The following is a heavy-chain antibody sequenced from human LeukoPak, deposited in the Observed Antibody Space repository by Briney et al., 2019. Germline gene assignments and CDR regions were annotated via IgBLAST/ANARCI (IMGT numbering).Heavy chain of an antibody. Sequence: GGSLRHSCAASGFTFSTYAMRWVRQAPGKGLEWVSSISGSDSTTYYADSVKGRFTISRDNSKNTVYLQMSSLRVDDTAVYYCAKGMSTGWYYFDYWGQGALVSVSS. CDR3: AKGMSTGWYYFDY. J-gene: IGHJ4*02. D-gene: IGHD6-19*01. V-gene: IGHV3-23*01. CDR1: GFTFSTYA. CDR2: ISGSDSTT.